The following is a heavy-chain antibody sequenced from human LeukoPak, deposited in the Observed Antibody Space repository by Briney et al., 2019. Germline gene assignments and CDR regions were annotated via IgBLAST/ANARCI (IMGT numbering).Heavy chain of an antibody. V-gene: IGHV1-69*04. CDR3: ARRIVGAAAGTRAPFDY. Sequence: SVKVSCKASGGTFSSYAISWVRQAPGQGLEWMGRNIPILGIANYAQKFQGRVTITADKSTSTAYMELSSLRSEDTAVYYCARRIVGAAAGTRAPFDYWGQGTLVTVSS. CDR2: NIPILGIA. CDR1: GGTFSSYA. J-gene: IGHJ4*02. D-gene: IGHD6-13*01.